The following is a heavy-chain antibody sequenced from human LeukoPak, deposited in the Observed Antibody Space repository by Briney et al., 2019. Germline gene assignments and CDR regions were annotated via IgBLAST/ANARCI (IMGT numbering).Heavy chain of an antibody. J-gene: IGHJ4*02. Sequence: SVKVSCKASGGTFSSYAISWVRQAPGQGLEWMGRIIPILGIANYAQKFQGRVTITADKSTSTAYVELSSLRSEDTAVYYCARASEQQLVRGLDYWGQGTLVTVSS. CDR2: IIPILGIA. D-gene: IGHD6-13*01. V-gene: IGHV1-69*04. CDR1: GGTFSSYA. CDR3: ARASEQQLVRGLDY.